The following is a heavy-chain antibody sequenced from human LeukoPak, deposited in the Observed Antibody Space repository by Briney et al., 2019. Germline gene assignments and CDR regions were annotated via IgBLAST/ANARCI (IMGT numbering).Heavy chain of an antibody. V-gene: IGHV3-53*01. CDR3: ARDAYNWNLFDY. D-gene: IGHD1-7*01. CDR2: IYSGGST. J-gene: IGHJ4*02. CDR1: GFTVSSNY. Sequence: GGSLRLSCAASGFTVSSNYMSWVRQAPGKGLEWVSVIYSGGSTYYADSVKGRFTISRDNSKNTLYLQMNSLRAEDTAVYYRARDAYNWNLFDYWGQRTLVTVSS.